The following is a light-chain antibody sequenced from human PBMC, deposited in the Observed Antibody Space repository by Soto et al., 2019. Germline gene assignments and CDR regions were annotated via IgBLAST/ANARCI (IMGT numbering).Light chain of an antibody. J-gene: IGKJ2*01. CDR3: QKYNSAPYT. CDR2: AAS. V-gene: IGKV1-27*01. Sequence: DIQMTQSPSSLSASVGDRVTITCRASQGISSYLAWYQQKPGKVPKLLIYAASTLQSGVPSRFSGSGSGTDFTITISRLQPEDVATYYRQKYNSAPYTFGQGTKLDIK. CDR1: QGISSY.